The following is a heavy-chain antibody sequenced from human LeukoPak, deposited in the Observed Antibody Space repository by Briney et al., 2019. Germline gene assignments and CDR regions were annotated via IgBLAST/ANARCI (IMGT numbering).Heavy chain of an antibody. J-gene: IGHJ5*02. CDR1: GGSFSGYY. D-gene: IGHD6-13*01. CDR2: INHSGST. Sequence: SETLSLTCAVYGGSFSGYYWSWIRQPPGKGLEWIGEINHSGSTNYNPSLKSRVTISVDTSKNQFSLKLSSVTAADTAVYYCARLIAAAGIGWSDPWGQGTLVTVSS. CDR3: ARLIAAAGIGWSDP. V-gene: IGHV4-34*01.